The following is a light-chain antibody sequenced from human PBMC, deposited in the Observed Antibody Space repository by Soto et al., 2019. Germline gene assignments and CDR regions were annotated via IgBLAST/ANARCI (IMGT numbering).Light chain of an antibody. Sequence: DIQMTQSPSSLSASEGDRVTITCRASQSISTWLAWYQQRPGKAPKVLISEASTLESGVPSRFSGSGSGTEFTLTISSVQPDDVATYYCQHSIGTCGQGTKVEIK. CDR3: QHSIGT. CDR2: EAS. CDR1: QSISTW. V-gene: IGKV1-5*01. J-gene: IGKJ1*01.